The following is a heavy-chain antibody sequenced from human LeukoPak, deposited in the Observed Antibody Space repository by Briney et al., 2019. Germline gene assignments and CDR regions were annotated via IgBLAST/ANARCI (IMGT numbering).Heavy chain of an antibody. Sequence: SGPTLVKPTQTLTLTCTFSGFSLSTSGVGVGWIRQPPGKALEWLALIYWDDDKRYSQSLKSRLTITKDTSKNQVILTVTNMDPVDTATYYCAHRDWFGPWGQGTLVTVSS. J-gene: IGHJ5*02. CDR1: GFSLSTSGVG. CDR3: AHRDWFGP. V-gene: IGHV2-5*02. CDR2: IYWDDDK.